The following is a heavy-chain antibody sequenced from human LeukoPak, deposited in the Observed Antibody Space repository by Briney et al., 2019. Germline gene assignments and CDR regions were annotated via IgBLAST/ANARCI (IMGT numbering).Heavy chain of an antibody. CDR3: ARTLAYCGGDCYFWYYYYGMDV. V-gene: IGHV4-59*01. CDR2: IYVTGT. Sequence: SETLSLTCTVSGGSIGTYYWSWIRQSPRKGLEWIGYIYVTGTRYNPYLQSRVTISVDRSRNQFSLKLSSVTAADTAVYYCARTLAYCGGDCYFWYYYYGMDVWGQGTTVTVSS. D-gene: IGHD2-21*02. J-gene: IGHJ6*02. CDR1: GGSIGTYY.